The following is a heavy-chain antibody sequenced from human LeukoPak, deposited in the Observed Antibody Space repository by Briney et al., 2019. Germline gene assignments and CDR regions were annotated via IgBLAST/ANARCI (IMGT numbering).Heavy chain of an antibody. CDR2: IWTSGRY. J-gene: IGHJ4*02. CDR3: ARRGTEQLPTYCDH. CDR1: GGSISSDPYF. V-gene: IGHV4-30-2*06. D-gene: IGHD6-13*01. Sequence: PSETLSLTCSVSGGSISSDPYFWSCIRQSPGPGLGWLGYIWTSGRYNYHPSLSGRVAISLDKSRNHFTLMVTAVTAADTAFYYGARRGTEQLPTYCDHWGRGSLVTVSS.